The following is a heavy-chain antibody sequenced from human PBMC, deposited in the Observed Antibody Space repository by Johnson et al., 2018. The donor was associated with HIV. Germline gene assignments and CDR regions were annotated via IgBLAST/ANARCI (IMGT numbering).Heavy chain of an antibody. CDR2: ISWNSGSI. Sequence: VESGGGLVQPGRSLRLSCAASGFTFDDYAMHWVRQAPGKGLEWVSGISWNSGSIGYADSVKGRFTISRDNAKNSLYLQMNSLRAEDTALYYCAKDIEPGGGNFLVGTFHIWGQGTMVIVSS. D-gene: IGHD4-23*01. CDR3: AKDIEPGGGNFLVGTFHI. V-gene: IGHV3-9*01. J-gene: IGHJ3*02. CDR1: GFTFDDYA.